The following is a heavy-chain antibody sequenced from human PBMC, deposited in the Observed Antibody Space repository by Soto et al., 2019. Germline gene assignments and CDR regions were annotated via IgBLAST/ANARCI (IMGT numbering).Heavy chain of an antibody. Sequence: EVHLVESGGGLVQTGGSLRLSCAISESTVSRDWMNWVRQAPGKGLEWVAHTNQDGSEKYYADSVKGRFTISRDNAKKSLYLQMNSPRAGDTAMYYCSGGVGDAFWGQGTLVTVSS. CDR2: TNQDGSEK. CDR3: SGGVGDAF. CDR1: ESTVSRDW. D-gene: IGHD1-26*01. V-gene: IGHV3-7*01. J-gene: IGHJ4*02.